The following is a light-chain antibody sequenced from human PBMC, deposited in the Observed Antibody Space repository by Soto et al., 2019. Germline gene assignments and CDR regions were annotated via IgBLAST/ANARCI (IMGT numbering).Light chain of an antibody. V-gene: IGLV2-8*01. CDR2: EVS. Sequence: QSALTQPPSASGSPGQSVTISCTGTSSDVGGYNYVSWYQQHPGKAPKLMIYEVSKRPSGVPDRFSGSKSGNTASLTVSGLQAEDEADYYCSSYAGSNNRVLFGGGTKVTVL. CDR1: SSDVGGYNY. J-gene: IGLJ2*01. CDR3: SSYAGSNNRVL.